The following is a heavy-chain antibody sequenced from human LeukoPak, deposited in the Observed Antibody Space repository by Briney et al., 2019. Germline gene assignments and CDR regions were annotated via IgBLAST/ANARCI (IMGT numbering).Heavy chain of an antibody. Sequence: SETLSLTCTVSGGSVSNSLYYWSWIRQPPGKGLEWIGYIYYNGDTNYNPSLKSRVTISVDTSKNQFSLKLSSVTAADTAVYYCARVQGGATTYWGQGTLVTVSS. CDR3: ARVQGGATTY. CDR1: GGSVSNSLYY. CDR2: IYYNGDT. J-gene: IGHJ4*02. D-gene: IGHD1-26*01. V-gene: IGHV4-61*01.